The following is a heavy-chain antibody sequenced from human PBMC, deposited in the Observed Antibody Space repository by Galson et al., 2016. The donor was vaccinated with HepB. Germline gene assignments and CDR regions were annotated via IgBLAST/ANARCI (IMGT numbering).Heavy chain of an antibody. Sequence: SLRLSCAASGFMFSDHYMDWVRQAPGKGLEWVARTRNKARSYTTEYAASVKGRFTISRGDSQNSVYLQMSSLNTEDTALYYCIRASSSSGYWYFDLWGRGTLVTVSS. J-gene: IGHJ2*01. CDR1: GFMFSDHY. CDR3: IRASSSSGYWYFDL. CDR2: TRNKARSYTT. D-gene: IGHD6-6*01. V-gene: IGHV3-72*01.